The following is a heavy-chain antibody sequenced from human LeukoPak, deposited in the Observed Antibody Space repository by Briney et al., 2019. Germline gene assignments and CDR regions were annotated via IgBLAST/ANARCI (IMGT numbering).Heavy chain of an antibody. J-gene: IGHJ6*02. V-gene: IGHV3-33*06. CDR1: GFTFSSYG. CDR2: IWYDGSNK. D-gene: IGHD3-3*01. CDR3: AKDGYYDFWSGYRAHYYYGMDV. Sequence: GGSLRLSCAASGFTFSSYGMHWVRQAPGKGLEWVAVIWYDGSNKYYADSVKGRFTISRDNTKNTLYLQMNSLRAEDTAVYYCAKDGYYDFWSGYRAHYYYGMDVWGQGTTVTVSS.